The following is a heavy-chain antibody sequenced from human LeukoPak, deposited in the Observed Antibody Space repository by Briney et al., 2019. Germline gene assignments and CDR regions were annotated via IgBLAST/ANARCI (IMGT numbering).Heavy chain of an antibody. CDR1: GYTFTGHY. CDR3: ARSPHILTGENFDY. D-gene: IGHD3-9*01. V-gene: IGHV1-2*02. CDR2: INPNSGGT. J-gene: IGHJ4*02. Sequence: ASVKVSCKASGYTFTGHYIHWVRQAPGQGLEWMGWINPNSGGTNYAQKFQGRVTMTRDTTTSTAYMDLSRLRSVDTAVYYCARSPHILTGENFDYWGQGTLVTVSS.